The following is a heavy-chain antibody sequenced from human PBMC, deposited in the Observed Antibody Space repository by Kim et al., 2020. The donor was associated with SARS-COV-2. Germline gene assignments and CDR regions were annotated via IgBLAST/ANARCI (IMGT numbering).Heavy chain of an antibody. CDR1: GFIFSSYA. CDR3: ATVTPYYYDSPSSPSLFDC. CDR2: ISGSGGRT. Sequence: GGSLRPSCAAPGFIFSSYAMSWVRQAPGKGLEWVSAISGSGGRTYYADSVKGRFTISRDNSKNTLYLQMNSLRAEDTAVYYCATVTPYYYDSPSSPSLFDCWGQGTLVTVSS. V-gene: IGHV3-23*01. J-gene: IGHJ4*02. D-gene: IGHD3-22*01.